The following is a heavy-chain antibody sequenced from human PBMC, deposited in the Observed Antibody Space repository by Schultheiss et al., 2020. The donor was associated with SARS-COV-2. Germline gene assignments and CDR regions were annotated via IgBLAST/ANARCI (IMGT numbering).Heavy chain of an antibody. CDR1: GGSISSYY. V-gene: IGHV4-59*01. J-gene: IGHJ4*02. D-gene: IGHD2-15*01. Sequence: SETLSLTCTVSGGSISSYYWSWIRQPPGKGLEWIGYVYNSGGTNYNPSLKSRVTISMDTSKNQFSLKMTSVTAADTAIYYCASRCGGGNCYRGGAFDDWGPGTLVTVSS. CDR2: VYNSGGT. CDR3: ASRCGGGNCYRGGAFDD.